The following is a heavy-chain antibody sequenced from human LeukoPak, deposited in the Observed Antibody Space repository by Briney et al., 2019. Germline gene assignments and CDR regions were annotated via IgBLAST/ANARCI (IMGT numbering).Heavy chain of an antibody. V-gene: IGHV1-18*01. CDR1: GYTFTSYG. J-gene: IGHJ4*02. CDR2: ISAYNGNT. CDR3: ARDLGTGLSSNYFDY. Sequence: ASVKVSCKASGYTFTSYGISRVRQAPGQGLEWMVCISAYNGNTNYAQKLQGRVTMTTDTSTSTAYMELRSLRSDDTAVYYCARDLGTGLSSNYFDYWGQGTLVTVSS. D-gene: IGHD5-18*01.